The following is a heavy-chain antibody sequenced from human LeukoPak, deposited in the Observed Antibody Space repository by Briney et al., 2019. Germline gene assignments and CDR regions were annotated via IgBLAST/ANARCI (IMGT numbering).Heavy chain of an antibody. J-gene: IGHJ4*02. V-gene: IGHV4-39*01. D-gene: IGHD3-10*01. Sequence: PSETLSLTCTVSGGSISSNSYYWGWIRQPPGKGLEWIGSIYYSGSTYYNPSLKSRVTISVDTSKNQFSLKLSSVTAADTAVYYCARQVLLWFGELSSGDADYRGQGTLVTVSS. CDR2: IYYSGST. CDR3: ARQVLLWFGELSSGDADY. CDR1: GGSISSNSYY.